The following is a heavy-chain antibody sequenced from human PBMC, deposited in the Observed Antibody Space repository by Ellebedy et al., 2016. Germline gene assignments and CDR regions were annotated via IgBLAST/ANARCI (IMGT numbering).Heavy chain of an antibody. V-gene: IGHV3-21*04. D-gene: IGHD6-13*01. CDR2: ISSTATYI. CDR1: GFTFSNFA. CDR3: ATRISEGD. J-gene: IGHJ4*02. Sequence: GGSLRLSCAASGFTFSNFAMSWVRQAPGKGLEWVSSISSTATYIYYADSVKGRFTISRDNAKNSLYLQMNSLRAEDTAVYYCATRISEGDWGQGTLVTVSS.